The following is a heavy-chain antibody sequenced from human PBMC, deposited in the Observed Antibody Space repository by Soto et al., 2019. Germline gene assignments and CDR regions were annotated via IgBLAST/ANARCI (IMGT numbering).Heavy chain of an antibody. CDR1: GYSFTSYW. CDR3: ARRSPTYYYDSSGYPDY. D-gene: IGHD3-22*01. Sequence: PGESLKISCKGSGYSFTSYWIGWVRQMPGKGLEWMGIIYPGASDTRYSPSFQGQVTISADKSISTAYLQWSSLKASDTAMYYCARRSPTYYYDSSGYPDYWGQGTLVTVSS. V-gene: IGHV5-51*01. CDR2: IYPGASDT. J-gene: IGHJ4*02.